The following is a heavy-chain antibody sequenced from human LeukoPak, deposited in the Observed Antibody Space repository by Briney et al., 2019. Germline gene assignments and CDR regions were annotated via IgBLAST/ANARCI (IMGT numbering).Heavy chain of an antibody. CDR1: GFTFSKVW. V-gene: IGHV3-15*01. Sequence: GGALRLSCVASGFTFSKVWMSWVRPAPGKGLEWVGRIKSKTDGGTTDYAAPVKGRFTISRDDSESTLYLQMNSLKTEDTAVYYCSTQYDILTGYPYDYWGQGTLVTVSS. D-gene: IGHD3-9*01. CDR2: IKSKTDGGTT. J-gene: IGHJ4*02. CDR3: STQYDILTGYPYDY.